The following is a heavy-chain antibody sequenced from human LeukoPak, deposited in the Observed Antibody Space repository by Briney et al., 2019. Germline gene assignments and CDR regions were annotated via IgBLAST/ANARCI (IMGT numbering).Heavy chain of an antibody. CDR3: ARGSQDIVLMVYAIVGREINAFDI. CDR2: VNPNSGNT. D-gene: IGHD2-8*01. CDR1: GYTFTSYD. Sequence: ASVKVSCKASGYTFTSYDINWVRQATGQGLEWMGWVNPNSGNTGYAQKFQGRVTITRNTSISTAYMELSSLRSEDTAVYYCARGSQDIVLMVYAIVGREINAFDIWGQGTMVTVSS. V-gene: IGHV1-8*03. J-gene: IGHJ3*02.